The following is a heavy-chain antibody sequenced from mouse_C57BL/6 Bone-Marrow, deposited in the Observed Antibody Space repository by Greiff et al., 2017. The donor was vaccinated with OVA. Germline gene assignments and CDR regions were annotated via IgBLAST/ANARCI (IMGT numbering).Heavy chain of an antibody. CDR1: GYAFSSSW. CDR3: AREDYSNYSDY. J-gene: IGHJ2*01. CDR2: IYPGDGDT. D-gene: IGHD2-5*01. V-gene: IGHV1-82*01. Sequence: VHLVESGPELVKPGASVKISCKASGYAFSSSWMNWVKQRPGKGLEWIGRIYPGDGDTNYNGKFKGKATLTADKSSSTAYMQLSSLTSEDSAVYFCAREDYSNYSDYWGQGTTLTVSS.